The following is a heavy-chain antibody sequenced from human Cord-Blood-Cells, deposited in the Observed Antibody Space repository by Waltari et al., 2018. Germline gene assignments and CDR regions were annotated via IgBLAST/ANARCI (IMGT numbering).Heavy chain of an antibody. D-gene: IGHD7-27*01. CDR1: GGSFSGYY. J-gene: IGHJ4*02. CDR3: AKTGAGDGTFYFDY. Sequence: QVQLQQWGAGLLKPSETLSLTCAVYGGSFSGYYWSWIRQPPGKGLEWIGEINQMGSTNYNPSLKSRVTISVDTSKNQFSLKLSSVTAADTAVYDCAKTGAGDGTFYFDYWGQGTLVTVSS. V-gene: IGHV4-34*01. CDR2: INQMGST.